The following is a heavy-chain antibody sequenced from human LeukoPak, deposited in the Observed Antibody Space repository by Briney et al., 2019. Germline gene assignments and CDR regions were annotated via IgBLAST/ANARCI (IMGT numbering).Heavy chain of an antibody. CDR1: GGSISSGGYY. V-gene: IGHV4-31*03. CDR3: ARDGGFYGDYLRV. D-gene: IGHD4-17*01. CDR2: IYYSGST. Sequence: SETLSLTCTVSGGSISSGGYYWSWIRQHPGKGLEWLGYIYYSGSTYYNPSLKSRVTISVDTSKNQFSLKLSSVTAADTAVYYCARDGGFYGDYLRVWRQGTLVTVSS. J-gene: IGHJ4*02.